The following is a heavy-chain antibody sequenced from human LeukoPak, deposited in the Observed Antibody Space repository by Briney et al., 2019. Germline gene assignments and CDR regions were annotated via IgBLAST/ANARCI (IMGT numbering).Heavy chain of an antibody. CDR1: GGSISSGGYY. V-gene: IGHV4-31*03. J-gene: IGHJ4*02. Sequence: AQTLSLTCTVSGGSISSGGYYWSWIRQHPGKGLEWIVYIYYSGSTYYNPSLKSRVTISVDTSKNQFSLKLSSVTAADTAVYYCARDPGEGSGYFDYWGQGTLVTVSS. CDR2: IYYSGST. D-gene: IGHD3-3*01. CDR3: ARDPGEGSGYFDY.